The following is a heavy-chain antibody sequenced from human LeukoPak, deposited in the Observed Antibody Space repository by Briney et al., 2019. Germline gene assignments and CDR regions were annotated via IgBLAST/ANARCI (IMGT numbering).Heavy chain of an antibody. V-gene: IGHV4-59*01. CDR1: GGSFTPYY. CDR3: ARVTMATIAPEKHYYYYYMDV. Sequence: PSETLSLTCTVSGGSFTPYYWSWIRQPPGKGLEWIGHISYSGSTNYNPSLKSRVTVSIDTSKNQVSLKLSSVTAADTAVYYCARVTMATIAPEKHYYYYYMDVWGKGTTVTVSS. CDR2: ISYSGST. D-gene: IGHD5-24*01. J-gene: IGHJ6*03.